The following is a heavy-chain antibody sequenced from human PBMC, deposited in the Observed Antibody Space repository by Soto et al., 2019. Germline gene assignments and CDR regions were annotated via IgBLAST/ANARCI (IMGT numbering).Heavy chain of an antibody. CDR3: ARHDWAKPFDY. V-gene: IGHV4-39*01. D-gene: IGHD3-9*01. CDR2: IYYSGST. CDR1: GGSISSSSYY. Sequence: QLQLQESGPGLVKPSETLSLTCTVSGGSISSSSYYWGWIRQPPGKGLEWIGSIYYSGSTYYNPSLKXRXTXSXXTSKNQFPLKLSSVTAADTAVYYCARHDWAKPFDYWGQGTLVTVSS. J-gene: IGHJ4*02.